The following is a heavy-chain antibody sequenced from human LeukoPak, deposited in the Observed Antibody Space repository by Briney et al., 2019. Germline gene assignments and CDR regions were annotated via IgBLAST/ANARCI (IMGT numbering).Heavy chain of an antibody. V-gene: IGHV1-2*02. Sequence: GASVRVSCKASGYTFTSYDINWVRQATGQGLEWMGWINPNSGGTNYAQKFQGRVTMTRNTSISTAYMELSRLRSDDTAVYYCALEGRVGATSYFDYWGQGTLVTVSS. J-gene: IGHJ4*02. D-gene: IGHD1-26*01. CDR3: ALEGRVGATSYFDY. CDR1: GYTFTSYD. CDR2: INPNSGGT.